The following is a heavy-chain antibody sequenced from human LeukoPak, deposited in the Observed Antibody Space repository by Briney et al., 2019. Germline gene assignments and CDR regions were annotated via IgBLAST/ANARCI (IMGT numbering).Heavy chain of an antibody. J-gene: IGHJ6*03. D-gene: IGHD2-15*01. V-gene: IGHV1-8*01. Sequence: ASVKVSCQASGYTFTSYDINWVRQATGQGLEWMGWMNPNSGNTGYAQKFQGRVTMTRSTSISTAYMELSSLRSEDTAVYYCARGPWVVAAYYYYYYMDVWGKGTTVTVSS. CDR1: GYTFTSYD. CDR3: ARGPWVVAAYYYYYYMDV. CDR2: MNPNSGNT.